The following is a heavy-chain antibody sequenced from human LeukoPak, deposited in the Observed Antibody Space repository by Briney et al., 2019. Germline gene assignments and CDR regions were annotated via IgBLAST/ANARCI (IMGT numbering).Heavy chain of an antibody. CDR1: GFIFSNYA. CDR2: ISTSGGGT. Sequence: GGSLRLSCSASGFIFSNYAMHWVRQAPGKGLEYVSAISTSGGGTYYADSVKGRFTISRDNSKNTLYLQMSSLRAEDTAVYYCVKYSNSCYDPWGQGTPVTVSS. CDR3: VKYSNSCYDP. D-gene: IGHD6-13*01. V-gene: IGHV3-64D*06. J-gene: IGHJ5*02.